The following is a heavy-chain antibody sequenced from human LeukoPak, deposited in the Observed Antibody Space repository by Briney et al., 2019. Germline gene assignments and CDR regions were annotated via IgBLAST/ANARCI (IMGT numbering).Heavy chain of an antibody. D-gene: IGHD6-13*01. V-gene: IGHV3-7*01. CDR2: IKQDGSEK. CDR3: ARELYSSSGARYMDV. Sequence: PGGSLRLSCAASGFTFSNYWMTWVRQAPGKGLEWVANIKQDGSEKYYVDSVKGRFTISRDNAKNSLYLQMNSLRAEDTAVYYCARELYSSSGARYMDVWGKGTTVTVSS. CDR1: GFTFSNYW. J-gene: IGHJ6*03.